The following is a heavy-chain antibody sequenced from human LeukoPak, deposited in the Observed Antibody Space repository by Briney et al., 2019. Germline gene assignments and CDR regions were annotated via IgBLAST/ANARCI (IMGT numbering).Heavy chain of an antibody. D-gene: IGHD1-26*01. CDR3: ASGSSGSYYVSPFDY. CDR1: GFTFSSYG. J-gene: IGHJ4*02. CDR2: IRYDGSNK. V-gene: IGHV3-30*02. Sequence: GGSLRLSCAASGFTFSSYGMHWVRQAPGKGLEWVAFIRYDGSNKYYADSVKGRFTISRDNSKNTLYLQMNSLRAEDTAVYYCASGSSGSYYVSPFDYWGQGTLVTVSS.